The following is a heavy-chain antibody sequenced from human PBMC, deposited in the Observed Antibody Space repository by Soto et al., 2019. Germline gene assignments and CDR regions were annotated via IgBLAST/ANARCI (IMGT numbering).Heavy chain of an antibody. CDR2: IIPILGIA. V-gene: IGHV1-69*02. D-gene: IGHD1-26*01. J-gene: IGHJ4*02. CDR3: ARAWDSRRPDLNY. Sequence: QVQLVQSGAEVKKPGSSVKVSCKASGGTFSSYTISWVRQAPGQGLEWMGRIIPILGIANYAQKFQGRVTITADKSTSTAYMELSSLRSEDTAVDYCARAWDSRRPDLNYWGQGTLVTVSS. CDR1: GGTFSSYT.